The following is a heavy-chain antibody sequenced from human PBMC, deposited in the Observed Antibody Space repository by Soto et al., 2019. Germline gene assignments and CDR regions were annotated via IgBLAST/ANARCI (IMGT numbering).Heavy chain of an antibody. J-gene: IGHJ6*03. D-gene: IGHD3-3*01. Sequence: PGGSLRLSCAASGFTFSSYSMNWVRQAPGKGLEWVSYISSSSSTIYYADSVKGRFTISRDNAKNSLYLQMNSLRAEDTAVYYCARGYYDFWSGYYTYYYYYMGVWGKGTTVTVSS. CDR2: ISSSSSTI. CDR3: ARGYYDFWSGYYTYYYYYMGV. V-gene: IGHV3-48*01. CDR1: GFTFSSYS.